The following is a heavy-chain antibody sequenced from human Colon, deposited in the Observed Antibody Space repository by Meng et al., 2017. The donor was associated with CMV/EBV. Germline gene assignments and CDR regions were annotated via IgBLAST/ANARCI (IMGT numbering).Heavy chain of an antibody. V-gene: IGHV3-48*03. J-gene: IGHJ6*02. Sequence: GESLKISCVGSGFTFSDYEMNRVRQAPGMGLEWVAYVNHRGTTIFYADSVKGRFTISRDNAKNSLYLQMNSLRAEDTAVYYCAQPGGYGDYGMDVWGQGTTVTVSS. CDR3: AQPGGYGDYGMDV. CDR2: VNHRGTTI. D-gene: IGHD4-17*01. CDR1: GFTFSDYE.